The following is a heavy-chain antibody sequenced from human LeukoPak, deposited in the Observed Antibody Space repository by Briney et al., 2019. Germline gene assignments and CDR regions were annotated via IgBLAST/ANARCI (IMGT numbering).Heavy chain of an antibody. D-gene: IGHD1-26*01. CDR3: ARVGGMGAYDYYMDV. CDR1: GFTVSSNY. J-gene: IGHJ6*03. CDR2: IYSGGST. V-gene: IGHV3-53*01. Sequence: PGGSLRLSCAASGFTVSSNYMSWVRQAPGKGLEWVSVIYSGGSTYYADSVKGRFTISRDNSKNTLYLQMNSLRAEDTAVYYCARVGGMGAYDYYMDVWGKGTTVTVSS.